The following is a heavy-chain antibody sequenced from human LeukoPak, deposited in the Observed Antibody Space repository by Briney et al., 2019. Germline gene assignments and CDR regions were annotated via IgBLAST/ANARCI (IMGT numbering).Heavy chain of an antibody. CDR3: ARSGYSSSWYTHFDY. D-gene: IGHD6-13*01. J-gene: IGHJ4*02. CDR1: GGTFSSYA. CDR2: IIPIFGTA. Sequence: SVKVSCKASGGTFSSYAISWVRQAPGQGLEWMGGIIPIFGTANYAQKFQGRVTITADESTSTAYMELSSLRSEDTAVYYCARSGYSSSWYTHFDYWGQGTLVTVSS. V-gene: IGHV1-69*13.